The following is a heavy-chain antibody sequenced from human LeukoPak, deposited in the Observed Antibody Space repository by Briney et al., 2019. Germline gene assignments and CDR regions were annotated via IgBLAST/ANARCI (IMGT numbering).Heavy chain of an antibody. CDR1: GFTVSSNY. J-gene: IGHJ4*02. D-gene: IGHD1-26*01. CDR2: IYSGGST. V-gene: IGHV3-66*01. CDR3: AREGGGTYSDFAY. Sequence: GGSLRLSCAASGFTVSSNYMSWVRQAPGKGLEWGSVIYSGGSTYYADSVKGSFTISRDNSKNTLYLQMNILRAEDTAVYYCAREGGGTYSDFAYGGQGTLVTVPS.